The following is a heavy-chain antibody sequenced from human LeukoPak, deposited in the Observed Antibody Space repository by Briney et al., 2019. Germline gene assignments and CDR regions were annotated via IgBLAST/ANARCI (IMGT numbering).Heavy chain of an antibody. Sequence: ASVKVSCKVSGYTLTELSMHWVRQAPGKGLEWMGGFDPEDGETIYAQKFQGRVTMTEDTSTDTAYMELSSLRSEDTAVYYCATLNRYRSSTSCNAPGWFDPWGQGTLVTVSS. D-gene: IGHD2-2*01. V-gene: IGHV1-24*01. CDR1: GYTLTELS. CDR2: FDPEDGET. J-gene: IGHJ5*02. CDR3: ATLNRYRSSTSCNAPGWFDP.